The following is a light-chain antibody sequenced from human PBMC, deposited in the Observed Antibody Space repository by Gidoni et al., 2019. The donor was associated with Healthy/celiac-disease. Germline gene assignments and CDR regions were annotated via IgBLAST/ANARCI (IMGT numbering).Light chain of an antibody. Sequence: DNQLTQSPSSLSASVGDRVTIPCRASPSISSYLNWYQQKPGKAPKLLIYAASSLQSGVPSRFSGSGSGTDFTLTISSLQPEDFATYYCKQSYSTPRTFGQGTKLEIK. CDR1: PSISSY. J-gene: IGKJ2*01. CDR3: KQSYSTPRT. V-gene: IGKV1-39*01. CDR2: AAS.